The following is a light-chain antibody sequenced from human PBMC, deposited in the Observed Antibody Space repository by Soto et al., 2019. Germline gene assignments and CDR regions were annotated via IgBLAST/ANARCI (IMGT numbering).Light chain of an antibody. CDR2: KAS. J-gene: IGKJ4*01. CDR1: QSINTW. V-gene: IGKV1-5*03. CDR3: QQYNSYSLT. Sequence: DIKMTQSPSTLSASVGDRVTITCRASQSINTWLAWYQQKPGKAPKVLIYKASSLESGVPSRFSGSGSGTEFTLTISSLQPDDSATYYCQQYNSYSLTFGGGTKV.